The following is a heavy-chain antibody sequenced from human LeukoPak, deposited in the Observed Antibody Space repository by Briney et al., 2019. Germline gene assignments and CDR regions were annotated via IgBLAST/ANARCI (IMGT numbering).Heavy chain of an antibody. V-gene: IGHV4-39*07. CDR3: ARGSMYYYDSSGYYPLGN. Sequence: SETLSLTCTVSGGSISSSSYYWGWIRQPPGKGLEWIGSIYYSGSTNYNPSLKSRVTISVDTSKNQFSLKLSSVTAADTAVYYCARGSMYYYDSSGYYPLGNWGQGTLVTVSS. CDR2: IYYSGST. D-gene: IGHD3-22*01. J-gene: IGHJ4*02. CDR1: GGSISSSSYY.